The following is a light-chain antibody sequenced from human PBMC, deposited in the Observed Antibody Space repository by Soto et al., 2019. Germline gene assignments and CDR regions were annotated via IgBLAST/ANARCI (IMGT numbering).Light chain of an antibody. CDR2: EVT. V-gene: IGLV2-8*01. CDR3: SSFTGASTI. Sequence: QSALTQPPSASGSPGQSVTISCTGTSSDVGGYNYVSWYQQHPGKAPKLVIYEVTKRPSGVPDRFSGSKSGNTASLTVSGLQAEDEADYYCSSFTGASTIFGIGTKVTVL. J-gene: IGLJ1*01. CDR1: SSDVGGYNY.